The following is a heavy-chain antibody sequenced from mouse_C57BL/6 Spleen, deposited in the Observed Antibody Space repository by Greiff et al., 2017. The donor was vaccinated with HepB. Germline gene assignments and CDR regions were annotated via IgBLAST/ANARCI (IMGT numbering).Heavy chain of an antibody. CDR3: ARRSYDYDERYWYFDV. CDR2: INPGSGGT. D-gene: IGHD2-4*01. CDR1: GYAFTNYL. Sequence: QVQLKESGAELVRPGTSVKVSCKASGYAFTNYLIEWVKQRPGQGLEWIGVINPGSGGTNYNEKFKGKATLTADKSSSTAYMQLSSLTSEDSAVYFCARRSYDYDERYWYFDVWGIGTTVTVSS. J-gene: IGHJ1*03. V-gene: IGHV1-54*01.